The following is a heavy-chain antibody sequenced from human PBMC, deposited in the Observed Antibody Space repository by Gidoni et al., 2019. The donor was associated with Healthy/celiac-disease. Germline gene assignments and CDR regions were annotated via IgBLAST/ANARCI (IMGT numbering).Heavy chain of an antibody. CDR1: GCTFLSYS. J-gene: IGHJ5*02. CDR2: ISSSSSYI. CDR3: AMGIAVVYWFDP. V-gene: IGHV3-21*01. Sequence: EVQLAESGGGMVKPGGALRHSWAASGCTFLSYSMNWVRQAPGKGLVLVSSISSSSSYISSADSVKGRFTISRDNAKNSLYLQLNRLRAADTAVYYCAMGIAVVYWFDPWCQGTLVTVSS. D-gene: IGHD6-19*01.